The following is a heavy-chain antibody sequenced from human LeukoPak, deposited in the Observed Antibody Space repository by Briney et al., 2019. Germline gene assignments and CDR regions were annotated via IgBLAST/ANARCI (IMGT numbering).Heavy chain of an antibody. CDR1: GFTFDDYT. V-gene: IGHV3-43*01. CDR3: AKDHPRGYYFDY. CDR2: ISWDGGGT. Sequence: GGSLRLSCAASGFTFDDYTMHWVRQAPGKGLEWVSLISWDGGGTYYADSVKGRFTISRDNSKNSLYLQMNSLRTEDTALYYCAKDHPRGYYFDYWGQGTLVTVSS. J-gene: IGHJ4*02.